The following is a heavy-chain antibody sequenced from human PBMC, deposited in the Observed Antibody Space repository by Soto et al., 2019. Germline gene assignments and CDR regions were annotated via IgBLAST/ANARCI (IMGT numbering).Heavy chain of an antibody. J-gene: IGHJ6*02. CDR1: GFTFNTYG. CDR2: IWYDGSNK. D-gene: IGHD2-15*01. V-gene: IGHV3-33*08. CDR3: ARGDCTGAYCYSWPFNYGVDV. Sequence: GGSLRLSCTTSGFTFNTYGMSWVRQAPGKGLEWVAIIWYDGSNKYYGDSVKGRFTISRDNSKNTLYLQMNSLRAEDTALYYCARGDCTGAYCYSWPFNYGVDVRGQGTTVTVSS.